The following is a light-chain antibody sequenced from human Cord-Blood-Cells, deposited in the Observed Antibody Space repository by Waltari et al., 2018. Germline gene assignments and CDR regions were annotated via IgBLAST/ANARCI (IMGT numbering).Light chain of an antibody. Sequence: QSVLTQPPSASGTPGQRVTISCSGSSSNIGSNYVYWYQQLPGTAPKLLIYRNNQRPSGVPVRFSGSKSGNTASLTISGLQAEDEADYYCCSYAGSFWVFGGGTKLTVL. CDR3: CSYAGSFWV. J-gene: IGLJ3*02. CDR2: RNN. CDR1: SSNIGSNY. V-gene: IGLV1-47*01.